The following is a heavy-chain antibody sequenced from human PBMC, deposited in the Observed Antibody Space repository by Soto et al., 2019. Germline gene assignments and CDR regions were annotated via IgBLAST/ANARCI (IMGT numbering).Heavy chain of an antibody. J-gene: IGHJ4*02. CDR1: GFTFSSYG. V-gene: IGHV3-33*01. CDR2: IWYDGSNK. CDR3: ARDILWLEYYFDY. Sequence: PGGSLRLSCAASGFTFSSYGMHWVRQAPGKGLEWVAVIWYDGSNKYYADSVKGRFTISRDNSKNTLYLQMNSLRAEDTAVYYCARDILWLEYYFDYWGQGTLVTVSS. D-gene: IGHD6-19*01.